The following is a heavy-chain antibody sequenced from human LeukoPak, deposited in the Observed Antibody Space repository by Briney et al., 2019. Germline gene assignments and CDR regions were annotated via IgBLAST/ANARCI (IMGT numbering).Heavy chain of an antibody. D-gene: IGHD4/OR15-4a*01. V-gene: IGHV3-21*01. CDR1: GFTFSSYS. J-gene: IGHJ5*01. CDR3: VKSSTNYGGWFDS. Sequence: GGSLRLSCAASGFTFSSYSMNWVRQAPGKGLEWVSSISTSSSYIYYADSVKGRFTISRDNARNSLSLQVSRLRAEDTAVYYCVKSSTNYGGWFDSWGQGTLVTVSS. CDR2: ISTSSSYI.